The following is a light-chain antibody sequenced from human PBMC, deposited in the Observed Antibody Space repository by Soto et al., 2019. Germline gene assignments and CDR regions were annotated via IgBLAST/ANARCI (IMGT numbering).Light chain of an antibody. CDR1: SSNIGSYP. Sequence: QSVLTPSPSASGTPGQRVTISCYGSSSNIGSYPVYWYQQLPGTAPKLLINSDDQRPSGVPDRFSASKSGTSASLAISGLRSEDEADYYCAAWDASLSGHVFGAGTKVTVL. J-gene: IGLJ1*01. CDR2: SDD. CDR3: AAWDASLSGHV. V-gene: IGLV1-47*02.